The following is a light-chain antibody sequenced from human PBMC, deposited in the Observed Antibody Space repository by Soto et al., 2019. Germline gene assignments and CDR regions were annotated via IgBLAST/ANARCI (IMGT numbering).Light chain of an antibody. Sequence: DIQMTQSPSSLSASIGDRVTITCQASQDIDNSLNWYQQKPGKAPKLLIYDVSNLATGVPTKFSGSGSGTDFTFTISSLQPEDIATYYCQHCDNLPLSFGGGTKVEI. J-gene: IGKJ4*01. CDR2: DVS. CDR3: QHCDNLPLS. CDR1: QDIDNS. V-gene: IGKV1-33*01.